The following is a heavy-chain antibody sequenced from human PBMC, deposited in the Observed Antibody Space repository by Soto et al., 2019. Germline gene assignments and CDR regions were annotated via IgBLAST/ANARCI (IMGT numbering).Heavy chain of an antibody. D-gene: IGHD1-26*01. V-gene: IGHV3-72*01. CDR2: SRNKANSYST. CDR3: ARYSGSYGRGLDY. J-gene: IGHJ4*02. CDR1: GFSFSDHY. Sequence: EVQLVESGGGLVQPGGSLRLSCAASGFSFSDHYMDWVRQAPGKGLVWVGRSRNKANSYSTEYAASVKGRFTISSDDSENSLYLHMNSLKTEDTAVYYCARYSGSYGRGLDYWGQGTLVTVSS.